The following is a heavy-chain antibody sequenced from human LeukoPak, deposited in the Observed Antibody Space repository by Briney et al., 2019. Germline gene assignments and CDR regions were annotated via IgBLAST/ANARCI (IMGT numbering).Heavy chain of an antibody. V-gene: IGHV1-2*02. CDR3: ARGMGSGTYRRFDF. D-gene: IGHD3-10*01. J-gene: IGHJ4*02. Sequence: GASVKVSCKASGYTFTAYNIHWMRQAPGQGLEWMGWITPSSGGTNYAQQFQGRVTMTRDTSISTAYMELINLSSDDTAVYYCARGMGSGTYRRFDFWGQGTLVTVSS. CDR1: GYTFTAYN. CDR2: ITPSSGGT.